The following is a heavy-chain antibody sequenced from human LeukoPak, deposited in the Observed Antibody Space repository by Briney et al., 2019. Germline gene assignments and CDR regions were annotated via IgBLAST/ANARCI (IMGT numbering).Heavy chain of an antibody. CDR2: ISYDGSNK. CDR3: AKWADIAMFDY. J-gene: IGHJ4*02. CDR1: GFTFSSYG. Sequence: GGSLRLSCAASGFTFSSYGMHWVRQAPGKGLEWVAVISYDGSNKYYADSVKGRFTISRDNSKNTLYLQMNSLRAEDTAVYYCAKWADIAMFDYWGQGTLVTVSS. V-gene: IGHV3-30*18. D-gene: IGHD5-18*01.